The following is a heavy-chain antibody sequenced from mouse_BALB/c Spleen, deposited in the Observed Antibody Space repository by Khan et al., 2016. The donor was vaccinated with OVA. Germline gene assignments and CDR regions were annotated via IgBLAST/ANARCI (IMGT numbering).Heavy chain of an antibody. D-gene: IGHD2-12*01. CDR2: IIYTGYT. CDR1: GDSITSGY. Sequence: EVKLEESGPSLVKPSQTLSLTCSVTGDSITSGYWNWIRKFPGNKLEYMGYIIYTGYTYYNPSIKSRISITRHTSKNQYYLQLSSVTDEDTATYYCARSTYRYAFVYWGQGTLVTVSA. V-gene: IGHV3-8*02. J-gene: IGHJ3*01. CDR3: ARSTYRYAFVY.